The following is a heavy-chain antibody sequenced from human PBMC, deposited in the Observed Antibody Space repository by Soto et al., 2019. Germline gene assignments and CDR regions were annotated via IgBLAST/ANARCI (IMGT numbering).Heavy chain of an antibody. CDR1: GFSFSSHG. CDR2: LWAGGNIR. Sequence: QVQLVESGGNVVQPGRSLRLSCAASGFSFSSHGMHWVRQAPGKGLEWVAHLWAGGNIRYYAYSVKGRFTISSDHSKNTLYLQMDSLVAEDTAVYYCARDAQHLANYGMDVWGQGTTVTVSS. J-gene: IGHJ6*02. D-gene: IGHD3-3*02. CDR3: ARDAQHLANYGMDV. V-gene: IGHV3-33*01.